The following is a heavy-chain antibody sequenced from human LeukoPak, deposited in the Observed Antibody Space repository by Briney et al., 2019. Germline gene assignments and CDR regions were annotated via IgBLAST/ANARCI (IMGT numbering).Heavy chain of an antibody. D-gene: IGHD5-24*01. V-gene: IGHV4-30-4*01. Sequence: SQTLSLTCAVSGGSISSGDYYWSWIHQPPGKGLEWIGYISYSGSTYYNPSLKSRVAISIDTSKSQFSLKLSSVTAADTAVYYCGRSDGYNFNFWGQGTLVTVSS. CDR1: GGSISSGDYY. CDR2: ISYSGST. CDR3: GRSDGYNFNF. J-gene: IGHJ4*02.